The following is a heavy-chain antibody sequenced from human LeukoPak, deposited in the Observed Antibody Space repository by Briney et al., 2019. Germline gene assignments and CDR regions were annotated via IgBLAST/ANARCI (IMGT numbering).Heavy chain of an antibody. D-gene: IGHD3-22*01. CDR1: GFTFSGYA. CDR2: ISSSSSYK. J-gene: IGHJ4*02. V-gene: IGHV3-21*01. Sequence: GGSLRLSCAASGFTFSGYAMNWVRQAPGKGLEWVSSISSSSSYKYYADSVKGRFSISRDNAKNSLYLQMNSLRAEDTAVYYCATGESYDSSGYSFDYWGQGILVTVSS. CDR3: ATGESYDSSGYSFDY.